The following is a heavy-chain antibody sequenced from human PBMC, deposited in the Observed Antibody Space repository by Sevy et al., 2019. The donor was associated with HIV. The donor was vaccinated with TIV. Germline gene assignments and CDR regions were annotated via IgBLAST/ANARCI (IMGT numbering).Heavy chain of an antibody. Sequence: GESLKISCTVSGFIFNNKGMHWVRQAPGRGLEWVAAIFSDGTTKYYGDSVKGRFTISRDNSKNALFLQMNSLRVDDTALYYCARESGSDWYLDSWGQGTLVTVSS. CDR2: IFSDGTTK. V-gene: IGHV3-30*12. CDR3: ARESGSDWYLDS. D-gene: IGHD2-21*02. CDR1: GFIFNNKG. J-gene: IGHJ4*02.